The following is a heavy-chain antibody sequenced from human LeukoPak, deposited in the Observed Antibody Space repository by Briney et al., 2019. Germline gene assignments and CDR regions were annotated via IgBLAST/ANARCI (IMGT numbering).Heavy chain of an antibody. CDR1: GYSFTSYW. J-gene: IGHJ3*02. Sequence: GESLKISCKGSGYSFTSYWIGWVRQMPGQGLEWMGIIYPGDSDTRYSPSFQGQVTISADKSISTAYLQWSSLKASDTAMYYCARVDPGVGAASGGAFDIWGQGTMVTVSS. D-gene: IGHD1-26*01. V-gene: IGHV5-51*01. CDR2: IYPGDSDT. CDR3: ARVDPGVGAASGGAFDI.